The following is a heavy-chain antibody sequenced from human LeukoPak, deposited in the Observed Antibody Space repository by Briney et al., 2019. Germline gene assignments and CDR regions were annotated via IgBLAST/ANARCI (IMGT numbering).Heavy chain of an antibody. V-gene: IGHV3-64*01. D-gene: IGHD1-14*01. CDR1: GFTFSSYW. CDR3: ARAEPWMDV. CDR2: ISSNGGST. J-gene: IGHJ6*04. Sequence: GGSLRLSCAASGFTFSSYWMHWVRQAPGKGLEYVSAISSNGGSTYYANSVKGRFTISRDNSKNTLYLQMGSLRAEDMAVYYCARAEPWMDVWGKGTTVTISS.